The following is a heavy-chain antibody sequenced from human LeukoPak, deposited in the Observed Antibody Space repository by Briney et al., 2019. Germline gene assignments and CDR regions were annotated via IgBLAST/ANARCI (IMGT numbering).Heavy chain of an antibody. Sequence: PGGSLRLSCAASGFTFSSYGMPWVRQAPGKGLEWVAVIWYDGSNKYYADSVKGRFTISRDNSKNTLYLQMNSLRAEDTAVYYCARGTAYYDILTGYAYSDYWGQGTLVTVSS. CDR3: ARGTAYYDILTGYAYSDY. V-gene: IGHV3-33*01. D-gene: IGHD3-9*01. J-gene: IGHJ4*02. CDR1: GFTFSSYG. CDR2: IWYDGSNK.